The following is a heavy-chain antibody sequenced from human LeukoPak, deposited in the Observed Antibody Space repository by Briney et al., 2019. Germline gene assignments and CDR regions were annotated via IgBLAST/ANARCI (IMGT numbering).Heavy chain of an antibody. CDR2: ISHSGNT. CDR1: GDSISSDYY. J-gene: IGHJ4*02. D-gene: IGHD3-22*01. CDR3: ARSYYDSRGYKYDF. Sequence: SETLSLTCAVSGDSISSDYYWGWIRQPPGKGLEWIGSISHSGNTYYRPSLKSRVTISVDMSKNQFSLKVNSVTAADTAVYYCARSYYDSRGYKYDFWGQGTLVTVSS. V-gene: IGHV4-38-2*01.